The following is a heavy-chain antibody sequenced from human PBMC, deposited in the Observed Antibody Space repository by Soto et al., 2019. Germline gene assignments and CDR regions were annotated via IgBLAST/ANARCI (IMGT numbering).Heavy chain of an antibody. V-gene: IGHV3-48*03. CDR2: ISSSGSTI. Sequence: SLILSCAASGFTFSSYEMNWVRQAPGKGLEWVSYISSSGSTIYYADSVKGRFTISRDNAKNSLYLQMNSLRAEDTAVYYCARGGDFWSAGWPYGMDVWGQGTTVTVSS. D-gene: IGHD3-3*01. CDR3: ARGGDFWSAGWPYGMDV. CDR1: GFTFSSYE. J-gene: IGHJ6*02.